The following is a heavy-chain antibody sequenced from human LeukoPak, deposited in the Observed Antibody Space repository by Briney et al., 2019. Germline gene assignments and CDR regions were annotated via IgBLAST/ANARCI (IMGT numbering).Heavy chain of an antibody. CDR3: AKAPGYYYSYYIDV. CDR1: GITFDDYA. J-gene: IGHJ6*03. V-gene: IGHV3-43*02. CDR2: ISGDGNT. Sequence: GGSLRLSCAASGITFDDYAMHWVRPAPGECLEWVSLISGDGNTYYADSVKGRFTISRDNSKNSLYLQMNSLRTEDTALYYCAKAPGYYYSYYIDVWSKGTTVTVSS.